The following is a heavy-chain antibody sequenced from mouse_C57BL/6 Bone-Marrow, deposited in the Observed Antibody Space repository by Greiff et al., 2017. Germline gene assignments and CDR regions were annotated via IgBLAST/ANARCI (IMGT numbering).Heavy chain of an antibody. CDR2: IDPENGDT. CDR3: TTVEWLRRGYFDV. Sequence: VQLQQSGAELVRPGASVKLSCTASGFNIKDDYMHWVKQRPEQGLEWIGWIDPENGDTEYASKFQGKATITADTSSNTAYLQLSSLTSEDTAVYYCTTVEWLRRGYFDVWGTGTTDTVSS. J-gene: IGHJ1*03. CDR1: GFNIKDDY. V-gene: IGHV14-4*01. D-gene: IGHD2-2*01.